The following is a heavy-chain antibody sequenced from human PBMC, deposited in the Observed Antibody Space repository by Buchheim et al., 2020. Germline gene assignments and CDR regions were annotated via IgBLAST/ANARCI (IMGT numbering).Heavy chain of an antibody. J-gene: IGHJ4*02. Sequence: EVQLVESGGGLVQPGGSLRLSCAASGFTFTSYWMSWVRQAPGKGLEWVVNINQDGTATDYVDSVKGRFTISRDNAKDSLFLQMNSLRAEDTAVYYCARALVGDGYSSGYWGQGTL. D-gene: IGHD5-24*01. V-gene: IGHV3-7*01. CDR1: GFTFTSYW. CDR3: ARALVGDGYSSGY. CDR2: INQDGTAT.